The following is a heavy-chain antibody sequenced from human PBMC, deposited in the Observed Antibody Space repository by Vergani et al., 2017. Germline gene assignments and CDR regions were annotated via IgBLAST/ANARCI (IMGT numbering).Heavy chain of an antibody. CDR2: IKNTGDST. D-gene: IGHD5-24*01. CDR1: GFTFSSHA. Sequence: VQLVESGGGVVQPGGSLRLSCVASGFTFSSHAMSWVRQGHGQGLEGVSSIKNTGDSTHYADSVKGRFTISRDNSKNTLYLQMNSLRVEDTAVYYCGRGSDNYNWGQGTLVTFSS. V-gene: IGHV3-23*04. J-gene: IGHJ4*02. CDR3: GRGSDNYN.